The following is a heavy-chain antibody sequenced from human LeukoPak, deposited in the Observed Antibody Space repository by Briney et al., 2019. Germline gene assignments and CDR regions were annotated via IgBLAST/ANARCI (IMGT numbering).Heavy chain of an antibody. CDR2: IYPGESDT. V-gene: IGHV5-51*01. D-gene: IGHD2-21*02. Sequence: GESLKISCHASGYSFTSYWIAWVRQGPGKGLEWVGVIYPGESDTRYSPSFQGQVTISADKSTKTAYLQWSSLKASDTAMYYCARHPSMSLYCGPDCDDGFDFWGQGTMVTVS. CDR1: GYSFTSYW. CDR3: ARHPSMSLYCGPDCDDGFDF. J-gene: IGHJ3*01.